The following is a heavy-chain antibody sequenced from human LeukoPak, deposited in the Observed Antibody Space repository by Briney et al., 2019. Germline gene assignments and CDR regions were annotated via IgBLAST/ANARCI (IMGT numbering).Heavy chain of an antibody. CDR1: GYTFTSYA. CDR3: ARQGIDEYCGGDCYCDY. V-gene: IGHV1-3*03. CDR2: INAGNGNT. D-gene: IGHD2-21*02. Sequence: ASVKVSCKASGYTFTSYAMHWVRQAPGQRLEWMGWINAGNGNTKYSQEFQGRVTITRDTSASTAYMELSSLRSEDMAVYYCARQGIDEYCGGDCYCDYWGQGTLVTVSS. J-gene: IGHJ4*02.